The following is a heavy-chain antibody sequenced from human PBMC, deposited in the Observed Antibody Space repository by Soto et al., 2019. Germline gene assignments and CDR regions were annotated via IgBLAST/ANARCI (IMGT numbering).Heavy chain of an antibody. CDR1: GFTFSRLG. CDR2: ISGYNGNT. CDR3: ARGYFDY. Sequence: GAPVEVSFKNSGFTFSRLGVSWVRQAPGQGLEWVGWISGYNGNTNYAQKLQGRVTMTTDTSTATAYMELRGLRSDDTAIYYCARGYFDYWGQGTLVTVS. V-gene: IGHV1-18*01. J-gene: IGHJ4*02.